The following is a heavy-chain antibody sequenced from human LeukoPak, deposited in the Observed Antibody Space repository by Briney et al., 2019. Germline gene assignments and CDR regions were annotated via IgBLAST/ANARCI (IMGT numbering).Heavy chain of an antibody. CDR3: AKGRWYSSSWYFDY. CDR2: ISGSGGST. J-gene: IGHJ4*02. CDR1: GFTFSSYA. Sequence: GGSLRLSCAASGFTFSSYAMIWVRQAPGKGLEWVSTISGSGGSTYYADSMKGRFTISRDNSKNTLFLQMNSLRAEDTAVYYCAKGRWYSSSWYFDYWGQGTLVTVSS. D-gene: IGHD6-13*01. V-gene: IGHV3-23*01.